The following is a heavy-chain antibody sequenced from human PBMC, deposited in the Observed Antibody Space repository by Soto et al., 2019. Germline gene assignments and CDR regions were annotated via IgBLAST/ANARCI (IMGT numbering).Heavy chain of an antibody. CDR1: GGSISSYY. Sequence: SETMSLTCTVSGGSISSYYGTWIRQPPGKGLEWIGYIYYSGSTNYNPSLKSRVTISVDTSKNQFSLKLSSVTAADTAVYYCARSAPAFSGWLNWFDPWGQGTLVTVSS. J-gene: IGHJ5*02. V-gene: IGHV4-59*01. CDR2: IYYSGST. CDR3: ARSAPAFSGWLNWFDP. D-gene: IGHD6-19*01.